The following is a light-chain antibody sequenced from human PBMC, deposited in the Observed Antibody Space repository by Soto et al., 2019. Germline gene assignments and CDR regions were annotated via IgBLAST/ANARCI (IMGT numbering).Light chain of an antibody. CDR1: QSISSW. CDR2: KAS. J-gene: IGKJ1*01. CDR3: QQYNSLWT. V-gene: IGKV1-5*03. Sequence: DIQMTQSPSTLSASVGDRVTITCRASQSISSWLAWYQQKPGKAPKLLIYKASSLESGVPSRFSGSGSGTEFTLTIRSLQPDDIATYYCQQYNSLWTFGQGTKVEIK.